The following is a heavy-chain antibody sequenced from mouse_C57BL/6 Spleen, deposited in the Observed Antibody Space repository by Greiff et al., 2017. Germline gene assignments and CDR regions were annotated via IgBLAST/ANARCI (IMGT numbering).Heavy chain of an antibody. CDR3: TRGGIIDYAMDY. CDR2: IDPENGDT. CDR1: GFNIKDDY. J-gene: IGHJ4*01. V-gene: IGHV14-4*01. Sequence: EVQLQQSGAELVRPGASVKLSCTASGFNIKDDYMHWVKQRPEQGLEWIGWIDPENGDTEYASKFQGKATISADTSSNTAYLQLSSLTSEDTAVYYCTRGGIIDYAMDYWGQGTSVTVSS.